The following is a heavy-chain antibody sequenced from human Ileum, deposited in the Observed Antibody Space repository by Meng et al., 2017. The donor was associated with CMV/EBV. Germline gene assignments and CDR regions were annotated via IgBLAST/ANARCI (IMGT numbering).Heavy chain of an antibody. J-gene: IGHJ4*02. CDR2: INPSGGRT. CDR3: SRAPLGSSNYYWSDY. Sequence: QVHMVPSGAEEKLPGASVNVTRKTSGYTFTNHSIRWVRHAPGQGHGWMGIINPSGGRTTYIQRFQGRVSMTSDTSASTLYLELSALRSEDTAVYYCSRAPLGSSNYYWSDYWGQGTLVTVSS. D-gene: IGHD4-11*01. V-gene: IGHV1-46*01. CDR1: GYTFTNHS.